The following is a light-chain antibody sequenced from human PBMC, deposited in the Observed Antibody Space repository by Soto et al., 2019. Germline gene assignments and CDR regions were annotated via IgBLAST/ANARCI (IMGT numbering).Light chain of an antibody. Sequence: QSALTQPASVSGSPGQSITISCTGTSSDVGGYNYVSWYQQHPGKAPNLIIFAVSNRPSGVSNRFSGSKSGNSASLTISGLQAEDEADYYCSSYTGSNTPVVFGGGTKVTVL. CDR1: SSDVGGYNY. CDR3: SSYTGSNTPVV. V-gene: IGLV2-14*01. J-gene: IGLJ2*01. CDR2: AVS.